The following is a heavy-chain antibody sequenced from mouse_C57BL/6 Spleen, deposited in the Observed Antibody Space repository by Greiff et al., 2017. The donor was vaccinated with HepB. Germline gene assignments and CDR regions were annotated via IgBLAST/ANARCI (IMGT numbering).Heavy chain of an antibody. J-gene: IGHJ3*01. Sequence: QQSCKASGYTFTSYWMHWVKQRPGQGLEWIGEIDPSDSYTNYNQKFKGKSTLTVDKSSSTAYMQLSSLTSEDSAVYYCARSGFAYWGQGTLVTVSA. CDR2: IDPSDSYT. V-gene: IGHV1-69*01. CDR3: ARSGFAY. CDR1: GYTFTSYW.